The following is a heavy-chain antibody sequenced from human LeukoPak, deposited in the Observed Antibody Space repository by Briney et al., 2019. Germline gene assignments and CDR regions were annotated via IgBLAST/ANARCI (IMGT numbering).Heavy chain of an antibody. V-gene: IGHV4-38-2*02. CDR3: ASGGSS. CDR2: IYHSGST. CDR1: GYSISSGYY. Sequence: PSETLSLTCTVSGYSISSGYYWGWIRQPPGKGLEWIGSIYHSGSTYYNPSLKSRVTISVDTSKNQFSLKLSSVTAADTAVYYCASGGSSWGQGTLVTVSS. D-gene: IGHD6-13*01. J-gene: IGHJ4*02.